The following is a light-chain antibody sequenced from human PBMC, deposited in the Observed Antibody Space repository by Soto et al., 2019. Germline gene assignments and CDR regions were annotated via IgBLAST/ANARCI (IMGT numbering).Light chain of an antibody. Sequence: QSVLTQPPSVSGAPGQRVTISCTGSLPNIGAGYEVHWYQQLPGTAPKLLISGHNNRPSGVPDRFFGSKSGTSASLTIIGLQADDEAEYFCQSFDSSLSGSGVFGGGTQLTVL. CDR2: GHN. CDR1: LPNIGAGYE. CDR3: QSFDSSLSGSGV. V-gene: IGLV1-40*01. J-gene: IGLJ3*02.